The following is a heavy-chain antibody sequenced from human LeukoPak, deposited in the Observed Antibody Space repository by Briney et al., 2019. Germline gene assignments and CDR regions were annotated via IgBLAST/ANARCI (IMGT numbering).Heavy chain of an antibody. V-gene: IGHV4-59*01. CDR2: VYYTGST. CDR3: ARAYDFWSGYYVLDY. J-gene: IGHJ4*02. CDR1: RGSISSYY. Sequence: PSETLSLTCTVSRGSISSYYWSWLRQPPGKGLEWIGYVYYTGSTNYNPSPKSRVTISVVTSKNQFAFNVSSVTAADTAVYHCARAYDFWSGYYVLDYWGQGTLVTVSS. D-gene: IGHD3-3*01.